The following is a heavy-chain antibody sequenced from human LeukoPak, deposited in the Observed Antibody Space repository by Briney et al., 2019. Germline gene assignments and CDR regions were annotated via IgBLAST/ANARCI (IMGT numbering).Heavy chain of an antibody. CDR2: IYHSGST. J-gene: IGHJ4*02. D-gene: IGHD3-10*01. V-gene: IGHV4-28*01. Sequence: SDTLSLTCAVSGSSISNNALWGWIRQPPGKGLEWIGCIYHSGSTYYNPSLKSRVTMSADTSKNQFSLKLTSVTAVDTAVYYCARMVSGSGTYYFDSWGQGTLVTVSS. CDR1: GSSISNNAL. CDR3: ARMVSGSGTYYFDS.